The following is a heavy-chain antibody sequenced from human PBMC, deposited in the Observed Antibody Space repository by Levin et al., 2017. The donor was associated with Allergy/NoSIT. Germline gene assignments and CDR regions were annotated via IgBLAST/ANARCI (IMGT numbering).Heavy chain of an antibody. J-gene: IGHJ6*03. V-gene: IGHV4-61*02. CDR1: GDSISRGFYY. Sequence: SETLSLTCSVSGDSISRGFYYWSWIRQPAGEGLEWIGRIYVTGSTTYSPSLKSRATISLERSKDQVSLKINSVTAADTAVYYCASDLEGFSGYNPYCYMDVWGKGTTVTVSS. CDR2: IYVTGST. CDR3: ASDLEGFSGYNPYCYMDV. D-gene: IGHD5-12*01.